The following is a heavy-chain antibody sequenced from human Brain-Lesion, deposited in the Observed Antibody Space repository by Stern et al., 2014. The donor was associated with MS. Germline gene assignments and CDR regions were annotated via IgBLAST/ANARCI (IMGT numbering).Heavy chain of an antibody. V-gene: IGHV4-39*01. CDR1: GGSISRSTYY. CDR2: IYYSGTT. Sequence: QVQLVQSGPGLVKPSETLSLTCTVSGGSISRSTYYWGWIRQPPGKGLEWIGNIYYSGTTYYDPSLKSRVTISVHAATNQFSLKQTSVPAADTAVYYCARLTGIIDSWGQGTLVAVPS. CDR3: ARLTGIIDS. J-gene: IGHJ4*02. D-gene: IGHD5-24*01.